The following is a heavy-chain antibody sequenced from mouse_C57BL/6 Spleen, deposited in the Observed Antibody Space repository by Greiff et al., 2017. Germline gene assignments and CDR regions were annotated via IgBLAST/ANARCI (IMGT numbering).Heavy chain of an antibody. CDR2: IDPSDSET. D-gene: IGHD1-1*01. CDR3: ARRGTTVVADY. Sequence: QVQLQQPGAELVRPGSSVKLSCKASGYTFTSYWMHWVKQRPIQGLEWIGNIDPSDSETHYNQKFKDKATLTVDKSSSTAYMQLSSLTSEDSAVYYCARRGTTVVADYWGQGTTLTVSS. J-gene: IGHJ2*01. CDR1: GYTFTSYW. V-gene: IGHV1-52*01.